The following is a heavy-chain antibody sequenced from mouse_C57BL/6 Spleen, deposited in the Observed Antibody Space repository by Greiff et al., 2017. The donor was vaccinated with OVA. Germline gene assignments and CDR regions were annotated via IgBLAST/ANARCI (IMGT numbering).Heavy chain of an antibody. CDR3: TTGGLRQLFDY. V-gene: IGHV14-1*01. D-gene: IGHD2-4*01. J-gene: IGHJ2*01. CDR2: IDPEDGDT. CDR1: GFNIKDYY. Sequence: EVQLQQSGAELVRPGASVKLSCTASGFNIKDYYMHWVKQRPEQGLEWIGGIDPEDGDTEYAPKFQGKATMTADTSSNTAYLQLSSLTSEDTAVYYCTTGGLRQLFDYRGQGTTLTVSS.